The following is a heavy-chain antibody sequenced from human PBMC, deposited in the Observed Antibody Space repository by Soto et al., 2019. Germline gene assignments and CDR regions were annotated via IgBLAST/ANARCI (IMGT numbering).Heavy chain of an antibody. CDR3: ARGGVVAATDVYDYGMDV. Sequence: LRLSCAASGFTLSSYAMHWVRQAPGKGLEWVAVISYDGSNKYYADSVKGRFTISRDNSKNTLYLQMNSLRAEDTAVYYCARGGVVAATDVYDYGMDVWGQGTTVTVSS. V-gene: IGHV3-30-3*01. CDR1: GFTLSSYA. CDR2: ISYDGSNK. J-gene: IGHJ6*02. D-gene: IGHD2-15*01.